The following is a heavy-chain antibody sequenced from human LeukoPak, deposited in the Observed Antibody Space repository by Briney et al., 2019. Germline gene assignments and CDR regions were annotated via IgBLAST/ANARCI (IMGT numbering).Heavy chain of an antibody. CDR1: RYTFTPYY. J-gene: IGHJ4*02. Sequence: ASVKVSCKASRYTFTPYYMHCVRQAPGQGLEWMGWINPNSGGTNYAQKFQGRVTMTRDTSISTAYMELSRLRSDDTAVYYCARGAVYSGYDLESAPIDYWGQGTLVTVSS. CDR2: INPNSGGT. D-gene: IGHD5-12*01. CDR3: ARGAVYSGYDLESAPIDY. V-gene: IGHV1-2*02.